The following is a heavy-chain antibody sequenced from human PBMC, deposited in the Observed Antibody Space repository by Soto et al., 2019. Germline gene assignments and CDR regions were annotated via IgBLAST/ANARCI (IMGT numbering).Heavy chain of an antibody. Sequence: ASETLSLTCIVSGESISSSSYYWGWIRQPPGKGLEWIGSIYHSGRTYYNPSLKSRVSISIDTSKNQFSLKLSSVTAADTALYYCARQRTTVVTQAYVDYGRHGARATCSS. CDR3: ARQRTTVVTQAYVDY. D-gene: IGHD2-21*02. J-gene: IGHJ4*01. V-gene: IGHV4-39*01. CDR2: IYHSGRT. CDR1: GESISSSSYY.